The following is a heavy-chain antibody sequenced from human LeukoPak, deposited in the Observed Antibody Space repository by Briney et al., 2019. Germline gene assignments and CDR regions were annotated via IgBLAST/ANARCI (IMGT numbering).Heavy chain of an antibody. J-gene: IGHJ5*01. V-gene: IGHV4-39*01. CDR1: GGSISSSRDY. CDR3: TGGNWFDS. D-gene: IGHD1-26*01. CDR2: IYYSGSP. Sequence: SSETLSLTCTVSGGSISSSRDYWAWLRRPPGKGLEWIGRIYYSGSPYYHPSLKSQITISVDTPKNQLSLKLSSLTAGYPSLYYCTGGNWFDSWGQGTLVTVSS.